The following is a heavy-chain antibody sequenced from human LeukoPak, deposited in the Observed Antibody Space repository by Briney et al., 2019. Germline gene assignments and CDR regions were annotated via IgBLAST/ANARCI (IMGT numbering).Heavy chain of an antibody. Sequence: SETLSLTCAVYGGSFSGYYWSWIRQPPGKGLECIGEINHSGSTNYNPSLKSRVTISVDTSKNQFSLKLSSVTAADTAVYYCARSSDYYDSSGYYLSFDFWGQGTLVTVSS. CDR1: GGSFSGYY. J-gene: IGHJ4*02. CDR2: INHSGST. CDR3: ARSSDYYDSSGYYLSFDF. V-gene: IGHV4-34*01. D-gene: IGHD3-22*01.